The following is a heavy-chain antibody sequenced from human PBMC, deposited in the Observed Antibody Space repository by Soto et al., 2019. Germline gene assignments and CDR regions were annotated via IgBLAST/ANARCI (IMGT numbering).Heavy chain of an antibody. CDR1: EQNFADFW. CDR3: ARDQAGSWFDP. J-gene: IGHJ5*02. CDR2: IYPDDSDI. V-gene: IGHV5-51*01. Sequence: PGESLKISCKGSEQNFADFWIGWVRQRPGKGLEWIGVIYPDDSDIRYSPSFRGHVTISADTSIRTAYLQWSSLKASDTAVYYCARDQAGSWFDPWGQGTLVTVSS. D-gene: IGHD1-26*01.